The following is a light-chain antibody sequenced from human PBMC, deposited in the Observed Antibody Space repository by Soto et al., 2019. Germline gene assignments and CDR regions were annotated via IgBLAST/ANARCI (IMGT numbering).Light chain of an antibody. CDR3: QQYNSYSPWA. J-gene: IGKJ1*01. Sequence: DIQMTQSPSTLSASVGDRVIITCRASQSISNWLAWYQQKPGKAPKVLIHKASSLESGVPSRFSGSGSGTEFTLTISSLQPDDFATYYCQQYNSYSPWAFGQGTKVDIK. CDR2: KAS. V-gene: IGKV1-5*03. CDR1: QSISNW.